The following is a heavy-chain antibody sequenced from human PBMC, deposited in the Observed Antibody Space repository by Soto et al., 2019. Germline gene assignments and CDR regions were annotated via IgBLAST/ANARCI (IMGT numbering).Heavy chain of an antibody. CDR1: CGSISSYY. Sequence: SETLYLTCIVYCGSISSYYWGWFRQPPGKGLEWIGYIYYTGTTTYHPSNKSRVTISIDTSRNQFSLKLNSVTAADTAVYYCARLGGYYQAFDQWGQG. J-gene: IGHJ4*02. CDR2: IYYTGTT. CDR3: ARLGGYYQAFDQ. D-gene: IGHD2-21*02. V-gene: IGHV4-59*08.